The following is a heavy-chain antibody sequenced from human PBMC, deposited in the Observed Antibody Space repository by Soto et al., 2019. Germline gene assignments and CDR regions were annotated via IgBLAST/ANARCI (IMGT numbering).Heavy chain of an antibody. CDR2: IYYSGST. J-gene: IGHJ6*02. D-gene: IGHD1-26*01. Sequence: SETLSLTCTVSGGSISSYYWSWIRQPPGKGLEWIGYIYYSGSTNYNPSLKSRVTISVDTSKNQFSLKLSSVTAADTAVYYCARGSGDGHKPYYYYGMDVWGQGTTVTVSS. V-gene: IGHV4-59*01. CDR3: ARGSGDGHKPYYYYGMDV. CDR1: GGSISSYY.